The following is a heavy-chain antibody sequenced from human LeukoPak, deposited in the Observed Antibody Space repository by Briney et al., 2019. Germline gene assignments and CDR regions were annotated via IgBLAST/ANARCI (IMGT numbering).Heavy chain of an antibody. Sequence: SETLSLTCTVSGGSISSYYWSWIRQPPGKGLEWIGYIYYSGSTNYNPSLKSRVTISVDTSKNQFSLKLSSVTAADTAVYYCARFGSGWHYFDYWGQGTLVTVSS. V-gene: IGHV4-59*12. CDR2: IYYSGST. D-gene: IGHD6-19*01. J-gene: IGHJ4*02. CDR3: ARFGSGWHYFDY. CDR1: GGSISSYY.